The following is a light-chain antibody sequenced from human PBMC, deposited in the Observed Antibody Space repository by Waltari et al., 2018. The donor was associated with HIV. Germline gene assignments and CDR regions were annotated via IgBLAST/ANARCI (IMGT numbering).Light chain of an antibody. J-gene: IGKJ2*01. Sequence: TQSPGTLSLSPGERATLSCRASQSVSSNYLAWYQQKPGQASRLLIYGASSRATGIPDRFSGSGSGTDFTLTISRLEPEDFAVYYCQQYGSSPRTFGQGTKLEIK. CDR1: QSVSSNY. CDR3: QQYGSSPRT. V-gene: IGKV3-20*01. CDR2: GAS.